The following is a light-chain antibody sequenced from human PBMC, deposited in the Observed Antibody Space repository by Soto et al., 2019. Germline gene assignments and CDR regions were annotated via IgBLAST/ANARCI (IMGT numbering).Light chain of an antibody. CDR2: ANN. Sequence: QSVLAQPPSVAGATGQRVTISCTGSSSNIGAGNDVHWYQQLPGTTPRLLIYANNRRPSGVPDRFSGSRSGTSASLAITGLQTEDEADYYCQSYDGSRSVVVFGGGTKLTVL. CDR3: QSYDGSRSVVV. V-gene: IGLV1-40*01. J-gene: IGLJ2*01. CDR1: SSNIGAGND.